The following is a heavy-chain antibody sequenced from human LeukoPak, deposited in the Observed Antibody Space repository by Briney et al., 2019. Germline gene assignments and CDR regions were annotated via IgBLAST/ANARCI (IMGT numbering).Heavy chain of an antibody. D-gene: IGHD3-10*01. J-gene: IGHJ6*02. CDR2: IKQDGSEK. V-gene: IGHV3-7*01. CDR1: GFTFSSYL. Sequence: GGSLRLSCAASGFTFSSYLMSWVRQAPGKGLEWVANIKQDGSEKYYVDSVKGRFTISRDNAKNSLYLQMNSLRAEDTAVYYCARDRIGAYYYYGMDVWGQGTTVTVSS. CDR3: ARDRIGAYYYYGMDV.